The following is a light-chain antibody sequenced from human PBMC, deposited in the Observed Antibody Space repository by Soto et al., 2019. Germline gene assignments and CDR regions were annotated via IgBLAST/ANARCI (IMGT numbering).Light chain of an antibody. J-gene: IGKJ1*01. CDR3: QKYNSAPRT. CDR1: QSLRSS. CDR2: DAS. Sequence: TMMTQSPYTLSVSLGAIATLSCRASQSLRSSLAWYQQKPGQAPRLLIYDASTRATGIPARFSGSGSGTDFTLTISSLQPEDVATYYCQKYNSAPRTFGQGTKVDIK. V-gene: IGKV3-15*01.